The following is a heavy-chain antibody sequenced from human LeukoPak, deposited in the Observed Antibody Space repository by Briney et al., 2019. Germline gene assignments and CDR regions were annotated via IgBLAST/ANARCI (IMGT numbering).Heavy chain of an antibody. CDR3: ATDLRASLELLRKGY. D-gene: IGHD1-7*01. J-gene: IGHJ4*02. CDR2: FDPEDGET. CDR1: GYTLTELS. V-gene: IGHV1-24*01. Sequence: SVKVSCKVSGYTLTELSMHWVRQAPGKGLEWMGGFDPEDGETIYAQKFQCRVTMTEDTSTDTAYMELSSLRSEDTAVYYCATDLRASLELLRKGYWGQGTLVTVSS.